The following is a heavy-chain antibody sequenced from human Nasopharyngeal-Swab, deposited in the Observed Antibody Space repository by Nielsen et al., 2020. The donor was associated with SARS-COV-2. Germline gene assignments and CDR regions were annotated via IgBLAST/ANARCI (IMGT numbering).Heavy chain of an antibody. V-gene: IGHV1-3*01. Sequence: ASVKVSCKTSGYTFTTYAMHWVRQAPGQRLEWMGWINAGNGNTKYSQKFQGRVTITRDTSATTAYMELSRLRSEDTAVYYCARDRRTVVTPIFAFDIWGQGTMVTVSS. CDR3: ARDRRTVVTPIFAFDI. J-gene: IGHJ3*02. CDR1: GYTFTTYA. D-gene: IGHD4-23*01. CDR2: INAGNGNT.